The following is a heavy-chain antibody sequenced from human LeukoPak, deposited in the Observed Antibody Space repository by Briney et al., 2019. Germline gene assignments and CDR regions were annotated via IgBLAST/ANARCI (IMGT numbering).Heavy chain of an antibody. CDR1: GFTFSSYS. D-gene: IGHD3-16*02. V-gene: IGHV3-21*04. J-gene: IGHJ4*02. Sequence: GGSLRLSCAASGFTFSSYSMNWVRQAPGKGLEWVSSISSSSSYIYYADSVKGRFTISRDNSKNTLYLQMNSLRAEDTAVYYCAKEVFGVTFGGVIDTLTLDYWGQGTLVTVSS. CDR2: ISSSSSYI. CDR3: AKEVFGVTFGGVIDTLTLDY.